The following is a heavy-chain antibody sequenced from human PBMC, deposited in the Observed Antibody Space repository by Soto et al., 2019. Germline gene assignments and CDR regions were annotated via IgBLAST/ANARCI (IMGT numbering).Heavy chain of an antibody. CDR2: ILPDDSST. CDR3: ARQLGYCSSTSCPPEYGMDV. V-gene: IGHV5-51*01. D-gene: IGHD2-2*01. CDR1: GYRFNSYW. Sequence: GESLKISCQGFGYRFNSYWVGWVRQMPGKGLEWMGIILPDDSSTKYSPSFQGRVTISADKSISTAYLQWSSLRASDTAMYYCARQLGYCSSTSCPPEYGMDVWGQGTTVTVSS. J-gene: IGHJ6*02.